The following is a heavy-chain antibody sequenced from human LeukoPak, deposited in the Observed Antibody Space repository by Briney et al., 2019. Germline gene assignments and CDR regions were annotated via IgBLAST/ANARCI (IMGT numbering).Heavy chain of an antibody. D-gene: IGHD6-13*01. CDR2: ISWNSGSI. J-gene: IGHJ3*02. CDR3: AKSPGGYSRSLDAFDI. V-gene: IGHV3-9*01. CDR1: GFTFDDYA. Sequence: GGSLRLSCAASGFTFDDYAMHWVRQAPGKGLEWVSGISWNSGSIGYADSVKGRFTISRDNAKNSLYLQMNSLRAEDTALYYCAKSPGGYSRSLDAFDIWGQGTMVTVSS.